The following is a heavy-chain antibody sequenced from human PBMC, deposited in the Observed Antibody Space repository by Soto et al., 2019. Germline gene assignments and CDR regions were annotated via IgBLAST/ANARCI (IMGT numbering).Heavy chain of an antibody. V-gene: IGHV1-8*01. CDR1: GYTFTSFD. CDR2: MNPNSGNT. Sequence: ASVKVSCKASGYTFTSFDISWVRQATGQGREWMGWMNPNSGNTGYAQKFQGRVTMTRNTSISTAYMELSSLRSEDTAVYYCARAYTWGVAVAGTWGQGTLVTVSS. D-gene: IGHD6-19*01. J-gene: IGHJ4*02. CDR3: ARAYTWGVAVAGT.